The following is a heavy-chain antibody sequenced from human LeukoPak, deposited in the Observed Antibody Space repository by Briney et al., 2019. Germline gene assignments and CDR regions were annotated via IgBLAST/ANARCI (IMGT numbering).Heavy chain of an antibody. J-gene: IGHJ4*02. CDR3: ARGPLVTTLFDY. Sequence: ASVNVSCKASGYTFTSYAMHWVRQAPGQRLEWMGWINAGNGNTKYLQKFQGRVTITRDTSASTAYMELSSLRSEDTAVYYCARGPLVTTLFDYWGQGTLVTVSS. V-gene: IGHV1-3*01. D-gene: IGHD4-11*01. CDR1: GYTFTSYA. CDR2: INAGNGNT.